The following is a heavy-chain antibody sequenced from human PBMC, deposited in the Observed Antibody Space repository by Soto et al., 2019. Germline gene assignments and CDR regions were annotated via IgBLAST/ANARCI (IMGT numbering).Heavy chain of an antibody. V-gene: IGHV4-31*11. CDR2: MYYSGSP. J-gene: IGHJ4*02. CDR1: GGSLNSGGYY. Sequence: QVQLQESGPGLVKPSQTLSLTCAVSGGSLNSGGYYWSWIRQRPGKGLEWIGYMYYSGSPYYNPSLRSRLTMSVDTSTNHFSLKLSSVTAADTAVYYCARGNYGDPYYFDYWGQGILVTVSS. CDR3: ARGNYGDPYYFDY. D-gene: IGHD4-17*01.